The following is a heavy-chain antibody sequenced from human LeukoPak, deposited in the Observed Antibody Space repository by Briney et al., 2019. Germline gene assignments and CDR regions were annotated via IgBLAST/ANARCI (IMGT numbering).Heavy chain of an antibody. CDR2: IYHSGST. Sequence: PSETLSLTCAVPGGSISSSNWWSWVRQPPGKGLEWIGEIYHSGSTNYNPSLKSRVTISVDKSKNQFSLKLSSATAADTAVYYCARSRSDYGDYVYWGQGTLVTVSS. V-gene: IGHV4-4*02. J-gene: IGHJ4*02. CDR3: ARSRSDYGDYVY. D-gene: IGHD4-17*01. CDR1: GGSISSSNW.